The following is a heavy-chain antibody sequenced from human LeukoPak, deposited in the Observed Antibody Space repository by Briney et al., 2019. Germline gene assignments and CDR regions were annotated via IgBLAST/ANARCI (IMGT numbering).Heavy chain of an antibody. D-gene: IGHD3-9*01. Sequence: ASVKVSCKASGYTFTGYYMHWVRQAPGQGLEWMGWIDPNSGGTNYAQKFQGRVTMTRDTSISTAYMVLNRLRSDDTAVYYCARSPHILTGENFDYWGQGTLVTVSS. CDR2: IDPNSGGT. J-gene: IGHJ4*02. CDR1: GYTFTGYY. V-gene: IGHV1-2*02. CDR3: ARSPHILTGENFDY.